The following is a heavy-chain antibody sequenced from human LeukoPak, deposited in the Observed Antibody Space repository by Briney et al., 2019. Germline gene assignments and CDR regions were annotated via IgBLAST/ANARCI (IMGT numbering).Heavy chain of an antibody. V-gene: IGHV4-34*01. J-gene: IGHJ3*02. CDR1: GGSFSGYY. CDR2: INHSGST. CDR3: ARVFGSGSPGAFDI. D-gene: IGHD3-10*01. Sequence: SETLSLTCAVYGGSFSGYYWSWIRQPPGKGLEWIGEINHSGSTNYNPSLKSRVTISVDTSKNQFSLKLSSVTAADTAVYYCARVFGSGSPGAFDIWGQGTMVTVSS.